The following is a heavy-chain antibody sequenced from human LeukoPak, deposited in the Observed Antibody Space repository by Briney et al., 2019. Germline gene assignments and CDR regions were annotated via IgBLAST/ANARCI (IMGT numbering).Heavy chain of an antibody. CDR2: IYYSGST. V-gene: IGHV4-59*01. D-gene: IGHD3-16*01. CDR3: ARERDDYVWGSLRYYYMDV. Sequence: SETLSLTCTVSGGSISSYYWSWIRQPPGKGLEWIGYIYYSGSTNYNPSLKSRVTISVDTSKNQFSLKLSSVTAADTAVYYCARERDDYVWGSLRYYYMDVWGKGTTVTVSS. CDR1: GGSISSYY. J-gene: IGHJ6*03.